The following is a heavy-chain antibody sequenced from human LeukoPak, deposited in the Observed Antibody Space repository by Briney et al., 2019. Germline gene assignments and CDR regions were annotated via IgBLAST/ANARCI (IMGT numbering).Heavy chain of an antibody. CDR2: IYYSGST. Sequence: PSETLSLTCTVSGGSISSYYWSWLRQPPGKGLEWLGYIYYSGSTNYNPSLKSRVTISVDTSKNQFSLKLSSVTAADTAVYYCARGDSSVGRRAFDIWGQGTMVTVSS. CDR1: GGSISSYY. V-gene: IGHV4-59*01. D-gene: IGHD3-22*01. J-gene: IGHJ3*02. CDR3: ARGDSSVGRRAFDI.